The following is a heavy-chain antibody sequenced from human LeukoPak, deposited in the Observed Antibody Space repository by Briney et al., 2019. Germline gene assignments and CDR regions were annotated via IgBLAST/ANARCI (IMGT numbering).Heavy chain of an antibody. Sequence: GGSLRLSCAASGFIFRNYGMNWVRQAPGKGLEWVSGIYTNGNTRYADSVEGRFTISRDNSKNTLYLQMNSLRAEDTAVYYCAKAVGRRWLQSYYFDYWGQGTLVTVSS. CDR3: AKAVGRRWLQSYYFDY. CDR1: GFIFRNYG. J-gene: IGHJ4*02. D-gene: IGHD5-24*01. CDR2: IYTNGNT. V-gene: IGHV3-23*05.